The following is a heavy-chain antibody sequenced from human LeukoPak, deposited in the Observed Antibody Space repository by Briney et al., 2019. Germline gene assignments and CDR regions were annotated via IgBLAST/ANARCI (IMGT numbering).Heavy chain of an antibody. CDR3: ARARPDIVVVPAANYYYYGMDV. CDR1: GGTFSSYA. CDR2: IIPIFGTA. Sequence: GASVKVSCKASGGTFSSYAISWVRQAPGQGLEWMGGIIPIFGTANYAQKFQGRVTITADESTSTAYMELSSLRSEDTAVYYCARARPDIVVVPAANYYYYGMDVWVKGTTVTVSS. J-gene: IGHJ6*04. D-gene: IGHD2-2*01. V-gene: IGHV1-69*13.